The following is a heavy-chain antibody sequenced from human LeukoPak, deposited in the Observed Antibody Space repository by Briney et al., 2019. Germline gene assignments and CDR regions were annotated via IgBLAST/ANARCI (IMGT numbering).Heavy chain of an antibody. Sequence: SETLSLTCTVSGASISSHYWSLIRQPPGKGLEYIGYISTSGSTNYNPSLKSQVTISVDTSKNQFSLKLRSMTAADTTIYYCARLIPITRTTDYFDYWGQGALVTVPS. CDR3: ARLIPITRTTDYFDY. CDR2: ISTSGST. CDR1: GASISSHY. D-gene: IGHD1-7*01. J-gene: IGHJ4*02. V-gene: IGHV4-4*09.